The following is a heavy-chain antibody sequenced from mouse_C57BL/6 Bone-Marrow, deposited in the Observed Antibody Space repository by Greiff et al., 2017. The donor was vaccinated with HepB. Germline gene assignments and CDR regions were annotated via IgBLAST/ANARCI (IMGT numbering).Heavy chain of an antibody. J-gene: IGHJ2*01. CDR2: IYPRSGNT. V-gene: IGHV1-81*01. Sequence: QVQLQQSGAELARPGASVKLSCKASGYTFTSYGISWVKQRTGQGLEWIGEIYPRSGNTYYNEKFKGKATLTADKSSSTAYMELRSLTSEDSAVYFCAREWVTTVPYYFDYWGQGTTLTVSS. CDR3: AREWVTTVPYYFDY. CDR1: GYTFTSYG. D-gene: IGHD1-1*01.